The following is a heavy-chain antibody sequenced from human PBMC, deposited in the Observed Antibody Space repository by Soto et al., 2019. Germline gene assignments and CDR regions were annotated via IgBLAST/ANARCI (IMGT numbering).Heavy chain of an antibody. CDR1: GGSFSGYY. CDR2: INHSGST. J-gene: IGHJ4*02. CDR3: ARDGCSGASCRAFFEY. Sequence: PSETLSLTCAVYGGSFSGYYWIWIRQPPGKGLEWIGEINHSGSTNYNPSLKSRVTISVDTSKNQFSLKLSSVTAADTAVYYCARDGCSGASCRAFFEYWGQGTLVTVSS. V-gene: IGHV4-34*01. D-gene: IGHD2-15*01.